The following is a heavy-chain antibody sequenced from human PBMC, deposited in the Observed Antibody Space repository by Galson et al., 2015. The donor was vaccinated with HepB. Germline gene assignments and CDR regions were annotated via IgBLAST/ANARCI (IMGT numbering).Heavy chain of an antibody. CDR3: ARDSRIPPTSDILTGHDAFDF. CDR1: GFTFSSYS. D-gene: IGHD3-9*01. V-gene: IGHV3-21*01. CDR2: ISSSSSYI. Sequence: SLRLSCAASGFTFSSYSMNWVRQAPGKGLEWVSSISSSSSYIYYADSVKGRFTISRDNAKNSLYLQMNSLGAEDTAVYYCARDSRIPPTSDILTGHDAFDFWGPGTMVTVSS. J-gene: IGHJ3*01.